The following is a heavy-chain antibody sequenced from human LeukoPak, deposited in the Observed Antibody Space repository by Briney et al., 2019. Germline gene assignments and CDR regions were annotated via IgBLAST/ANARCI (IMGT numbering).Heavy chain of an antibody. CDR3: ARGSYGYDY. V-gene: IGHV3-74*01. CDR1: GFTFSSYW. Sequence: PGGSLRLSCAASGFTFSSYWMRWVRQGPGKGLVWVSRINSDGTSTTYADSVKGRFTISRDNAKNTLYLQMNSLRAEDTAVYYCARGSYGYDYWGQGTLVTVSS. J-gene: IGHJ4*02. D-gene: IGHD5-18*01. CDR2: INSDGTST.